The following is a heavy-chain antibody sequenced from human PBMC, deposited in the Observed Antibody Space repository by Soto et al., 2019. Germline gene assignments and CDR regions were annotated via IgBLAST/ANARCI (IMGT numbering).Heavy chain of an antibody. J-gene: IGHJ6*02. Sequence: PGGSLRLSCAASGFTFSNAWMSWVRQAPGKGLEWVGRIKSKTDGGTTDYAAPVKGRFTISRDDSKNTLYLQMNSLKTEDTAVYYCTTSFYGSGSLYYYGMDVWGQGTTVTVS. CDR3: TTSFYGSGSLYYYGMDV. CDR2: IKSKTDGGTT. D-gene: IGHD3-10*01. V-gene: IGHV3-15*01. CDR1: GFTFSNAW.